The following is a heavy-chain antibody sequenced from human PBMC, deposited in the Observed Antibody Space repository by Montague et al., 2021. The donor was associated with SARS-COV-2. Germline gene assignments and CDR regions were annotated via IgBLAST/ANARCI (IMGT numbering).Heavy chain of an antibody. D-gene: IGHD2-15*01. CDR2: ISSSGGST. J-gene: IGHJ3*02. CDR3: AKDQWWLFCSYAFDI. Sequence: SLRLSCAASGFTFSSYAMSWVRQAPGKGLEWVSAISSSGGSTYYADSVKGRFTISRDNSKNTLYLQMNSLRAEDTAVYYCAKDQWWLFCSYAFDIWGQGTMVTVSS. CDR1: GFTFSSYA. V-gene: IGHV3-23*01.